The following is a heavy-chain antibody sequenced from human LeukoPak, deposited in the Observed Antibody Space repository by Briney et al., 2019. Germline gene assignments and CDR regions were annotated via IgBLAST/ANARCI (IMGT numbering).Heavy chain of an antibody. CDR1: GFTFSSYA. J-gene: IGHJ5*02. CDR2: ISGSGGST. Sequence: PGGSLRLPCAASGFTFSSYAMSWVRQAPGKGLEWVSAISGSGGSTYYADSVKGRFTISRDNSKNTLYLQMNSLRAEDTAVYYCATRPISFDILTGYPNWFDPWGQGTLVTVSS. D-gene: IGHD3-9*01. CDR3: ATRPISFDILTGYPNWFDP. V-gene: IGHV3-23*01.